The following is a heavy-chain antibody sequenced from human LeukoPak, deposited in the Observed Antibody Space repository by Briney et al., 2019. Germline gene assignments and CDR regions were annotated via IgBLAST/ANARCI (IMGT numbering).Heavy chain of an antibody. V-gene: IGHV3-49*03. J-gene: IGHJ4*02. D-gene: IGHD6-19*01. CDR2: IRRKLDGGTA. Sequence: GGSLRLSCTASGFTFGDYLMSWFRQAPGKGLEWIGFIRRKLDGGTAEYAASVKGRFTISRDDSTSTAYLQMNSLKTEDTAVYYCSRSSGWLSVYWGQGTLVTVSS. CDR3: SRSSGWLSVY. CDR1: GFTFGDYL.